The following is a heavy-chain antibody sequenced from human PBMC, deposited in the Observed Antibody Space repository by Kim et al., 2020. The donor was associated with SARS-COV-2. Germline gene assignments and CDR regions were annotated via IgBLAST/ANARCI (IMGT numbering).Heavy chain of an antibody. Sequence: GGSLRLSCAASEFTFSSYSMNWVRQAPGKGLEWVSPISRNRDYIYYADSVEGRFTISRDNAKNSLYLQMNSLRADDTAMYYCARGLSPGRHECFDYWGQG. D-gene: IGHD2-8*01. CDR3: ARGLSPGRHECFDY. J-gene: IGHJ4*02. CDR2: ISRNRDYI. CDR1: EFTFSSYS. V-gene: IGHV3-21*01.